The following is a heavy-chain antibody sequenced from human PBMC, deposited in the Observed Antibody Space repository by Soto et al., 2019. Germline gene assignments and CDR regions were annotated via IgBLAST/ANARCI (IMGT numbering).Heavy chain of an antibody. Sequence: GGSLRLSCAASGFTFSSYAMSWVRQAPGKGLEWVSAISGSGGSTYYADTVKGRFTTSRDNSKNTLYLQMNSLRAEDTAVSYCAKSNPRYYFDYVGQGTLVPVCS. V-gene: IGHV3-23*01. CDR2: ISGSGGST. J-gene: IGHJ4*01. CDR1: GFTFSSYA. CDR3: AKSNPRYYFDY. D-gene: IGHD7-27*01.